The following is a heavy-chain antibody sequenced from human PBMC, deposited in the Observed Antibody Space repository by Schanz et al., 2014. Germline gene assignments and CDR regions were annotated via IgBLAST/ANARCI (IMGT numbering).Heavy chain of an antibody. V-gene: IGHV3-66*01. CDR2: IYSGGST. Sequence: EVQLVESGGGLVQPGRSLRLSCVVSGVTSDDYGMHWVRQVPGKGLEWVSGIYSGGSTYYADSVKGRFTISRDNSKNTLYLQMNSLRAEDTAVYYCAKGNTEARLSDFWGQGTLVTVSS. CDR3: AKGNTEARLSDF. CDR1: GVTSDDYG. D-gene: IGHD6-6*01. J-gene: IGHJ4*02.